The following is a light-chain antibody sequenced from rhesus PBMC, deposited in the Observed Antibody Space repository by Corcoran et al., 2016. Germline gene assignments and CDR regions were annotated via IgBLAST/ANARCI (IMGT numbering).Light chain of an antibody. Sequence: EIVMTQSPATLSLSPGERATLSCRASQSVSSSLAWYQQKPGQAPKLLIYGASSRATGIPDRFSGGGSGTEFTLTISSLEPEDVGVYYCQQDYSWPLTFGGGTKVELK. CDR2: GAS. CDR1: QSVSSS. V-gene: IGKV3-42*01. J-gene: IGKJ4*01. CDR3: QQDYSWPLT.